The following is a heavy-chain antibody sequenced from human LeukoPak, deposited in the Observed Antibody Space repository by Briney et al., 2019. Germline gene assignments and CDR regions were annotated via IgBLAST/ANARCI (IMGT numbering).Heavy chain of an antibody. Sequence: PSETLSLTSAVSGYSNSSAYYGGGIRQPPGKGLEWMGRIYHSGSAYYNPSLKSRVTISVDTSKNQFSVTLSSVTAADTAVYYCASYNSGWYYFDYWGQGTLVTVSS. CDR1: GYSNSSAYY. J-gene: IGHJ4*02. CDR2: IYHSGSA. CDR3: ASYNSGWYYFDY. D-gene: IGHD6-19*01. V-gene: IGHV4-38-2*01.